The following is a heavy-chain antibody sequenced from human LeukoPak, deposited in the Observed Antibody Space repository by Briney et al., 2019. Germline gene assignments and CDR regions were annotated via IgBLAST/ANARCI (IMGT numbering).Heavy chain of an antibody. Sequence: VASVKVSCKASGYTFGNYGINWVRQAPGQGLEWMGWIDGYNGNTNSARRIQGRVTLTTDTSTSTAYMELRGLRSDDTAVYYCATSKYDFWRGYSAFDIWGQGTMVTVSS. D-gene: IGHD3/OR15-3a*01. CDR1: GYTFGNYG. CDR2: IDGYNGNT. V-gene: IGHV1-18*01. J-gene: IGHJ3*02. CDR3: ATSKYDFWRGYSAFDI.